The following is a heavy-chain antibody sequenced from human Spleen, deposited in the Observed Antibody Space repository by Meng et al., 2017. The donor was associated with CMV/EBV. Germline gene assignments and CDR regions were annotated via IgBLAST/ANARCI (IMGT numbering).Heavy chain of an antibody. CDR1: GFSFSTYN. CDR2: ISSSSSYI. V-gene: IGHV3-21*01. CDR3: ARVGRFTIFGVVSYAMDV. J-gene: IGHJ6*02. Sequence: GGSLRLSCAASGFSFSTYNMNWVRQAPGKGLEWVSFISSSSSYIYYADSVKGRFTISRDNAKNSLYLQMNSLRAEDTAVYYCARVGRFTIFGVVSYAMDVWGQGTTVTVSS. D-gene: IGHD3-3*01.